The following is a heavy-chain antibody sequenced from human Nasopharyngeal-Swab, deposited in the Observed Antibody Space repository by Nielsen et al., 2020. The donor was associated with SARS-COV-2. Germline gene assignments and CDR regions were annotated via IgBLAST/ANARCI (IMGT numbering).Heavy chain of an antibody. J-gene: IGHJ6*02. CDR2: MNPNSGNT. CDR3: ARDTRMSYYYYYGMDV. Sequence: ASVKVSCKASGYTFTSCDINWVRQATGQGLEWMGWMNPNSGNTGYAQKFQGRVTMTRNTSISTAYMELSSLRSEDTAVYYCARDTRMSYYYYYGMDVWGQGTTVTVSS. V-gene: IGHV1-8*01. CDR1: GYTFTSCD. D-gene: IGHD2-15*01.